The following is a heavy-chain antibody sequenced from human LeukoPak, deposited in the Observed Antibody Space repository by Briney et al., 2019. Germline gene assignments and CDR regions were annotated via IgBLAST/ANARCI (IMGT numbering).Heavy chain of an antibody. CDR2: VDPEDGET. J-gene: IGHJ5*02. CDR1: GYTFTDYY. CDR3: ATVSDNWFDP. Sequence: GASVKVSCKVSGYTFTDYYMHWVQQAPGKGLEWMGLVDPEDGETIYAEKFQGRVTITADTSTDTAYMELSSLRSEDTAVYYCATVSDNWFDPWGQGTLVTVSS. V-gene: IGHV1-69-2*01.